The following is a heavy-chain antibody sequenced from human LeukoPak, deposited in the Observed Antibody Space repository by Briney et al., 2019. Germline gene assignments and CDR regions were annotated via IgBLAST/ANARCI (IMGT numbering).Heavy chain of an antibody. J-gene: IGHJ4*02. D-gene: IGHD5-12*01. CDR3: ARVFSSAYDTSFDY. Sequence: SQTLSLTCAISGDSVSSNSAARNWIRQSPSRGLEWLGRTYYRSKWYNGYAVSVKSRVTINPDTSKNQFSLQLNSVTPEDTAVYYCARVFSSAYDTSFDYWGQGTLVTVSS. CDR2: TYYRSKWYN. CDR1: GDSVSSNSAA. V-gene: IGHV6-1*01.